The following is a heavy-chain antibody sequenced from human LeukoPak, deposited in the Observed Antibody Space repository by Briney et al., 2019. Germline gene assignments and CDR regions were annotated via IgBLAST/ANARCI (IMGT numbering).Heavy chain of an antibody. J-gene: IGHJ3*02. V-gene: IGHV3-13*01. CDR1: GFTFSSYD. Sequence: GGSLRLSCAASGFTFSSYDMHWVRQATGKGLGWVSGIGIAGDTYYRGSVKGRFTISRENAKNSLYLQMSSLRAGDTAVYYCARVSTSGYDIWGRGTMVTVSS. CDR3: ARVSTSGYDI. CDR2: IGIAGDT. D-gene: IGHD2-2*01.